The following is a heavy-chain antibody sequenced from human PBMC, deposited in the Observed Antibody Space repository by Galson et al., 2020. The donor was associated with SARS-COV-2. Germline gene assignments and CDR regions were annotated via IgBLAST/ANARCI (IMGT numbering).Heavy chain of an antibody. CDR3: AKTVGGNGGYMDV. V-gene: IGHV3-23*01. Sequence: GGSLRLSCGGSGFIFSVYAMNWVRQAPGKGLEWVATIDSTGGFIYYQDSVQGRFTISRDNSKDTVFLQMNSLRAEDTAVYHCAKTVGGNGGYMDVWGKGTTVTVSS. J-gene: IGHJ6*03. D-gene: IGHD2-15*01. CDR2: IDSTGGFI. CDR1: GFIFSVYA.